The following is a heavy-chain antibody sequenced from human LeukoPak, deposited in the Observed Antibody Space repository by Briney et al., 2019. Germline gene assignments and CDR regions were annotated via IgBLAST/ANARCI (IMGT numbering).Heavy chain of an antibody. CDR3: ARDTDYYDSSGYAVDAFDI. J-gene: IGHJ3*02. CDR1: GYSISSGYY. CDR2: IYHSGST. V-gene: IGHV4-38-2*02. D-gene: IGHD3-22*01. Sequence: SETLSLTCAVSGYSISSGYYWGWVRQPPGKGLEWIGSIYHSGSTYYNPSLKSRVTISVDTSKNQFSLKLSSVTAADTAVYYCARDTDYYDSSGYAVDAFDIWGQGTMVTVSS.